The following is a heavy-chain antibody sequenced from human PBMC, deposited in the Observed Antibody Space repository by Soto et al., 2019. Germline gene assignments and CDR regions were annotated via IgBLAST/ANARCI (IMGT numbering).Heavy chain of an antibody. D-gene: IGHD4-17*01. CDR1: GFTLSSYW. J-gene: IGHJ4*02. CDR2: IKQDGSQK. CDR3: MTLVTTHDY. Sequence: EVQLVESGGGLVQPGGSLRLSCAASGFTLSSYWMNWVRLAPGKGLEWVANIKQDGSQKNYVDSVKGRFTISRDNAKNSLYLQMSSLRAEDTAVYYCMTLVTTHDYWGQGTLVTVSS. V-gene: IGHV3-7*01.